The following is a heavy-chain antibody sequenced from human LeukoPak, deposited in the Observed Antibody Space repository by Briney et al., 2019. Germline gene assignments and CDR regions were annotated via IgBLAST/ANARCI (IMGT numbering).Heavy chain of an antibody. CDR2: ISYDGSNK. V-gene: IGHV3-30*03. CDR1: GFTFSSYV. CDR3: ARSGGAIQLWPFDY. D-gene: IGHD5-18*01. J-gene: IGHJ4*02. Sequence: GGSLRLSCAASGFTFSSYVMHWVRQAPGKGLEWVAFISYDGSNKYYADSVKGRFTISRDNSKNTLYLQMNNPRAEDTAVYYCARSGGAIQLWPFDYWGQGTLVTVSS.